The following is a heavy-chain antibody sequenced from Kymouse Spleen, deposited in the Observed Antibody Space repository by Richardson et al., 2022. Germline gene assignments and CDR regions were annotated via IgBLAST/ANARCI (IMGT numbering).Heavy chain of an antibody. D-gene: IGHD4-11,IGHD4-11*01. Sequence: EVQLVESGGGLVQPGRSLRLSCAASGFTFDDYAMHWVRQAPGKGLEWVSGISWNSGSIGYADSVKGRFTISRDNAKNSLYLQMNSLRAEDTALYYCAKDGNSNFDYWGQGTLVTVSS. J-gene: IGHJ4*02. CDR3: AKDGNSNFDY. CDR1: GFTFDDYA. V-gene: IGHV3-9*01. CDR2: ISWNSGSI.